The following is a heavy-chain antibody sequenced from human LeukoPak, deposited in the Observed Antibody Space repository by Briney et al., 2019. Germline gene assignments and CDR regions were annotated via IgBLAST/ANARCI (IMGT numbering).Heavy chain of an antibody. CDR1: GFTFSSYS. V-gene: IGHV3-9*01. D-gene: IGHD3-22*01. Sequence: GGSLRLSCAASGFTFSSYSVNWVRQAPGKGLEWVSGISWNSGSIGYADSVKGRFTISRDNAKNSLYLQMNSLRAEDTALYYCAKDKGSSGYLYAFDIWGQGTMVTVSS. J-gene: IGHJ3*02. CDR3: AKDKGSSGYLYAFDI. CDR2: ISWNSGSI.